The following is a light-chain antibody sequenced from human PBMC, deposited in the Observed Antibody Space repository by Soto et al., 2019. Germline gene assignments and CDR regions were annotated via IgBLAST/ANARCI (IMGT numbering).Light chain of an antibody. CDR2: GAS. Sequence: EIVLTQSPGTLSLSPGERATLACRARQSVNSNYLAWYQHKPGQAPRLLIYGASSRATGIPDRFSGSGSGTDFTLTISRLEPEDFALYYCQQYGTSLYTLGQGTKLEIK. CDR3: QQYGTSLYT. V-gene: IGKV3-20*01. CDR1: QSVNSNY. J-gene: IGKJ2*01.